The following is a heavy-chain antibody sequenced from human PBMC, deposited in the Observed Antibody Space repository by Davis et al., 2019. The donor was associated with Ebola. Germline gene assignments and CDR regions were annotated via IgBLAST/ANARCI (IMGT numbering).Heavy chain of an antibody. V-gene: IGHV3-30-3*01. CDR3: ARERAYYYGSGSSFDY. CDR1: GFTFSSYA. CDR2: ISYDGSNK. D-gene: IGHD3-10*01. J-gene: IGHJ4*02. Sequence: GGSLRLSCAAAGFTFSSYAMHWVRQAPGKGLEWVAFISYDGSNKYYADSVKGRFTISRDNSKNTLYLQMNSLRVEDTAVYYCARERAYYYGSGSSFDYWGQGTLVTVSS.